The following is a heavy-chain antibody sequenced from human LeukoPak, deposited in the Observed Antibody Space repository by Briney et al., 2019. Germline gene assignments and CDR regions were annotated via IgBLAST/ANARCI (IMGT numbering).Heavy chain of an antibody. CDR3: ARDTFGGDDF. V-gene: IGHV3-74*01. D-gene: IGHD3-16*01. Sequence: GGSLRLSCEASGFTFSSYWMHWVRQAPGKGLVWVSRINSDGSYRDYADSVRARFTISRDNAKNTLYLQMNSLRAEDTAVYYCARDTFGGDDFWGQGTLVTVSS. J-gene: IGHJ4*02. CDR2: INSDGSYR. CDR1: GFTFSSYW.